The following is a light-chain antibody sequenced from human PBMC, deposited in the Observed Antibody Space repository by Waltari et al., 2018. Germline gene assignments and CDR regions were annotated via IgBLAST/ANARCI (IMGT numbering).Light chain of an antibody. Sequence: EIVLTQSPATLSLSPGERATPSCRASQNINNYLAWYQQKPGQAPRLLIYDASNRATGIPARFSGSGSGTDFTLTISSLEPEDFAVYYCQHRSNWPLTFGGGTKVEIK. CDR2: DAS. J-gene: IGKJ4*01. CDR3: QHRSNWPLT. CDR1: QNINNY. V-gene: IGKV3-11*01.